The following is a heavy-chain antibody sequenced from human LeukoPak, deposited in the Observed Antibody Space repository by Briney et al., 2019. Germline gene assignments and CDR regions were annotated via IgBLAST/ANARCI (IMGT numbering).Heavy chain of an antibody. V-gene: IGHV3-7*01. Sequence: SGGSLRLSCAASGFTFSSYWMTWVRQAPGKGLEWVANIKQDGSEKHYVDSVKGRFTISRDNAENSLYLQMNGLRAEDTAVYYCAIGGGAAENWGQGTLVTVSS. CDR2: IKQDGSEK. CDR1: GFTFSSYW. D-gene: IGHD1-26*01. J-gene: IGHJ4*02. CDR3: AIGGGAAEN.